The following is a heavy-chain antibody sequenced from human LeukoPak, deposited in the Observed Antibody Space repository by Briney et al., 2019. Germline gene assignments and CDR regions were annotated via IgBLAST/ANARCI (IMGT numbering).Heavy chain of an antibody. J-gene: IGHJ4*02. V-gene: IGHV4-59*08. CDR3: ARLSESFFDY. CDR2: IYYSGST. Sequence: PSETLSLTCTVSGGSISNYYWSWIRQPPGKGLEWIGYIYYSGSTNYNPSLKSRVTISVDTSKNQFSLKLSSVTAADTAVYYCARLSESFFDYWGQGTLVTVSS. CDR1: GGSISNYY.